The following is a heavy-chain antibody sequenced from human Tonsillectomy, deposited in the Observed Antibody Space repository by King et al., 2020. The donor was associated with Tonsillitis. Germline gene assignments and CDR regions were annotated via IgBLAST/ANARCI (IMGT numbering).Heavy chain of an antibody. CDR1: GFTFSSYG. Sequence: VQLVESGGGVVQPGNSLRLSCAASGFTFSSYGMHRVRQAPGKGLEWVAVISHDGSNKYYVDSVKGRFTISRDTSQNTLYLQMNSLRTEDTGMYYCAKDGPSAWGGWDGGQGTLVTVSS. V-gene: IGHV3-30*18. D-gene: IGHD1-26*01. CDR2: ISHDGSNK. CDR3: AKDGPSAWGGWD. J-gene: IGHJ4*02.